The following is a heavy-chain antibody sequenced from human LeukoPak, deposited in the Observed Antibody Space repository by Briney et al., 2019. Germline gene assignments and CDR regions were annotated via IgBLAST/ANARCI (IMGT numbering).Heavy chain of an antibody. Sequence: GGSLRLSCAASGFTFSSYAMSWVRQAPGKGLEWVSAISGSGGSTSYADSVKGRFTISRDNPRNTLYMQMNSLRAEDTAVYYCARSPSYGYVDYWGQGTLVTVSS. CDR2: ISGSGGST. J-gene: IGHJ4*02. CDR3: ARSPSYGYVDY. D-gene: IGHD4-17*01. V-gene: IGHV3-23*01. CDR1: GFTFSSYA.